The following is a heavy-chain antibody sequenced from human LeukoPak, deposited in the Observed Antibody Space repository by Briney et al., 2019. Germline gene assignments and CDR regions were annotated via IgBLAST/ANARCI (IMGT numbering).Heavy chain of an antibody. V-gene: IGHV3-23*01. D-gene: IGHD3-10*01. CDR2: ISGRGDDS. CDR1: GFTFSSYA. CDR3: AKGDAYSSGSYFDY. Sequence: PGGSLSLYCCASGFTFSSYAMNWVRRAPGKGLEWDSSISGRGDDSYYAHSVKARFTIPRDNSKNMLYLQMNSLRADDTAVYYCAKGDAYSSGSYFDYWGQGVLVTVSS. J-gene: IGHJ4*02.